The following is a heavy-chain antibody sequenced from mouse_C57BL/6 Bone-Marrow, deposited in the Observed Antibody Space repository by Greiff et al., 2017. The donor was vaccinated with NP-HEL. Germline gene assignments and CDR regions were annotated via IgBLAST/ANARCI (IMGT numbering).Heavy chain of an antibody. J-gene: IGHJ3*01. CDR3: TTYYYGSSYAWFAY. D-gene: IGHD1-1*01. Sequence: VQLKESGAELVRPGASVKLSCTASGFNIKDYYMHWVKQRPEQGLEWIGRIDPEDGDTEYAPKFQGKATMTADTSSNTAYLQLSSLTSEDTAFYYCTTYYYGSSYAWFAYWGQGTLVTVSA. CDR2: IDPEDGDT. CDR1: GFNIKDYY. V-gene: IGHV14-1*01.